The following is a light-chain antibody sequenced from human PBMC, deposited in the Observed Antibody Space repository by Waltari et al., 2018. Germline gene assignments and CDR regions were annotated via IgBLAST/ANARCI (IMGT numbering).Light chain of an antibody. CDR1: QYISTY. V-gene: IGKV1-39*01. J-gene: IGKJ1*01. CDR3: QQSYDTPRT. Sequence: DFQMTQSPSSLSAFVGDRVTIPCRASQYISTYLNWYQQKPGKGPKLLIYAASTLQSGVPSRFSGSGSGTDFTFTISSLQLEDFATYYCQQSYDTPRTFGQGTKVEVK. CDR2: AAS.